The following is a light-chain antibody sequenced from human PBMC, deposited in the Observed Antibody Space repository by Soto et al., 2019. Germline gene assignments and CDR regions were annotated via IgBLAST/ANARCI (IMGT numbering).Light chain of an antibody. CDR1: QDINIY. CDR2: DAS. CDR3: QQYDILPIT. Sequence: DIQMTQSPYSLFASVGDRVTITCQATQDINIYLNWYQQKPGKAPNLLIYDASNLEIGVPSRFSGSGSGTHFTFTISSLQTEDIGTYYCQQYDILPITFGRGTLLEIK. J-gene: IGKJ5*01. V-gene: IGKV1-33*01.